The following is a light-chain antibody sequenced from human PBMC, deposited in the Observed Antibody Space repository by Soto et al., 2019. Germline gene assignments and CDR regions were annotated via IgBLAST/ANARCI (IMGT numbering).Light chain of an antibody. J-gene: IGLJ2*01. CDR3: SSYTSSSTLL. CDR1: SSDFGGYNY. Sequence: QSALTQPASVSGSPGQSITISCTGTSSDFGGYNYVSWYQQHPGKAPKLMICDVSNRPSGVSNRFSGSKSGNTASLTISGLQAEDEADYYCSSYTSSSTLLFGGGTKLTVL. CDR2: DVS. V-gene: IGLV2-14*01.